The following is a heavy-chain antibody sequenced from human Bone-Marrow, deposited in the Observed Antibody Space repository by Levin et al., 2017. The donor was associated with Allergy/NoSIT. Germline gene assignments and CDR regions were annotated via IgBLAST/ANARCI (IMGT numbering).Heavy chain of an antibody. D-gene: IGHD3-22*01. CDR2: IYDSDNT. J-gene: IGHJ4*02. CDR3: ARAASYETSGFYGADFVDS. CDR1: GGSVRSGYYY. V-gene: IGHV4-31*02. Sequence: SCTVSGGSVRSGYYYWNWIRHLPGKGLEWVGYIYDSDNTYYNPSLKSRVTITVDTSKNEFSLKMTSVTAADTAVYFCARAASYETSGFYGADFVDSWGQGTLVTVSS.